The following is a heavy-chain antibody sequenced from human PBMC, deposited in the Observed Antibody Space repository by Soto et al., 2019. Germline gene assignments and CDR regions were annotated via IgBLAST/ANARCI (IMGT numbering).Heavy chain of an antibody. J-gene: IGHJ6*03. CDR1: GFSLSTSGVG. CDR2: IYWDDDK. Sequence: QITLKESGPTLVKPTQTLTLTCTFSGFSLSTSGVGVGWIRQPPGKALEWLALIYWDDDKRYSPSLKSRLTITKDTSKNQVVLTMTNMDPVDTATYYCARLYSYGLGFNYYYYMDVWGKGTTVTVSS. CDR3: ARLYSYGLGFNYYYYMDV. V-gene: IGHV2-5*02. D-gene: IGHD5-18*01.